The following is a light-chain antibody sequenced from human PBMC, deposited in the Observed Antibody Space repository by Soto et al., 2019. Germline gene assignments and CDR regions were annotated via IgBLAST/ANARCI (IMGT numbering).Light chain of an antibody. CDR2: GAS. Sequence: ESVLTQSPGTLSLSPGERATLYCRASQSISAFIAWHQQKPGQAPRLLIYGASNRATGIPDRFSGSGSGTEFTLTISRLEPEDFAVYYCQQYDNSPLVYTFGQGTKLDIK. CDR3: QQYDNSPLVYT. V-gene: IGKV3-20*01. CDR1: QSISAF. J-gene: IGKJ2*01.